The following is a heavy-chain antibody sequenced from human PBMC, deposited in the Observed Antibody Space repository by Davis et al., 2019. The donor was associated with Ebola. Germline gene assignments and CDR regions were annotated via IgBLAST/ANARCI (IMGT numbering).Heavy chain of an antibody. Sequence: SPPLSLTCPVSGRSLSSSSWRWLRPPPGPFLDWIGYLYYSGSTNYNPSLKSRVTISVDTSKNQFSLKLSSVTAADTAVYYCARASQYYYDSSGYYRKPHFDYWGQGTLVTVSS. CDR2: LYYSGST. CDR3: ARASQYYYDSSGYYRKPHFDY. CDR1: GRSLSSSS. J-gene: IGHJ4*02. V-gene: IGHV4-59*01. D-gene: IGHD3-22*01.